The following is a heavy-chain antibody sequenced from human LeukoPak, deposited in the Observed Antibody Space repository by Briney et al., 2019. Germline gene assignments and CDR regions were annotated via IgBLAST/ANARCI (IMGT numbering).Heavy chain of an antibody. J-gene: IGHJ4*02. V-gene: IGHV4-59*01. CDR1: GGSIRSYY. CDR3: ARAGVGGATANDY. Sequence: PSETLSLTCTVSGGSIRSYYWTWIRQPPGKGLEWIGCIYSSGSTNYNPSLKSRVTISVDTSKNQFSLKLSSVTAADTAVYYCARAGVGGATANDYWGQGTLVTVSS. CDR2: IYSSGST. D-gene: IGHD1-26*01.